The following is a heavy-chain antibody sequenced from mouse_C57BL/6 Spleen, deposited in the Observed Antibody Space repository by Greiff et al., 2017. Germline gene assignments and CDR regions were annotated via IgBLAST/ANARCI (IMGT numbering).Heavy chain of an antibody. CDR2: LYPGDGDT. CDR1: GYAFSSYW. V-gene: IGHV1-80*01. J-gene: IGHJ2*01. Sequence: QVQLQQSGAELVKPGASVKISCKASGYAFSSYWMNWVQQRPGKGLEWIGQLYPGDGDTNYNGKFKGKATLTADKSSSTAYMQLSSLTSEDSAVYFCARGRTSYYFAYWGQGTTLTVSS. CDR3: ARGRTSYYFAY.